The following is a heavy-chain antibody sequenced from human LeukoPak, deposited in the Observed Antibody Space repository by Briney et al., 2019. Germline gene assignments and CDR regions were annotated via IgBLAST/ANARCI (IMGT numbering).Heavy chain of an antibody. J-gene: IGHJ6*02. CDR3: ASVADFYYYGMDV. Sequence: SVKLSCKASGGTFSSYTISWVRQAPGQGLEWMGSIIPNLGIENYAEKFQGRVTIAADKSTSTAYMELSSLRSEDTSVYACASVADFYYYGMDVWGQGTTVTVSS. CDR2: IIPNLGIE. V-gene: IGHV1-69*02. CDR1: GGTFSSYT.